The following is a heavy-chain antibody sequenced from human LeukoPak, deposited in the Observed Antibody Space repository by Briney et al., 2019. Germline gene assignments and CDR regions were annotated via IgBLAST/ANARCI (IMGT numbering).Heavy chain of an antibody. J-gene: IGHJ5*02. Sequence: GASVKVSCKASGYTFTSYDINWVRQATGQGLEWMGWMNPNSGNTGYAQKFQGRVTITRNTSISTAYMELSSLRSEDTAVYYCARDRENTYYYDSSGYPNWFDPWGQGTLVTVSS. D-gene: IGHD3-22*01. CDR2: MNPNSGNT. CDR1: GYTFTSYD. V-gene: IGHV1-8*03. CDR3: ARDRENTYYYDSSGYPNWFDP.